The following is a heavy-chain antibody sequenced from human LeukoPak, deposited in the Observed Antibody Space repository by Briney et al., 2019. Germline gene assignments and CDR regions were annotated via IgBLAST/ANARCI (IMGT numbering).Heavy chain of an antibody. CDR3: AEDSVFGSGGGCSVIDY. CDR2: ISGSGGGT. D-gene: IGHD3-10*02. CDR1: GFTFSSYA. J-gene: IGHJ4*02. Sequence: GGSLRLSCAASGFTFSSYAMTWVRQAPGRGLEWVSGISGSGGGTYYADSAKGRFTISRDNSKNTLYLQMNSLRAEDTAVYYCAEDSVFGSGGGCSVIDYWGQGTLVTVSS. V-gene: IGHV3-23*01.